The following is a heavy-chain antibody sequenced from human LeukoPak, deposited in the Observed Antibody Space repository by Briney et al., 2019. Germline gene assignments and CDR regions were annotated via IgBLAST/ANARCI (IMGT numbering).Heavy chain of an antibody. D-gene: IGHD1-26*01. J-gene: IGHJ4*02. CDR2: FDPEDGET. CDR3: ATEGSYFRLDYFDY. CDR1: GYTLTELS. V-gene: IGHV1-24*01. Sequence: ASVKVSCTVSGYTLTELSMHWVRQAPGKGLEWMGGFDPEDGETIYAQKFQGRVTMTEDTSTDTAYMELSSLRSEDTAVYYCATEGSYFRLDYFDYWGQGTLVTVSS.